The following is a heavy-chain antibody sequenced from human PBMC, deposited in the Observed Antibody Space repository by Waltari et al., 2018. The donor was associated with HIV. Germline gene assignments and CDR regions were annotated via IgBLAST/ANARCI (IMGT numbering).Heavy chain of an antibody. D-gene: IGHD3-22*01. Sequence: EVQLVQSGAEVKKPGESLKISCKGSGYSFTNYWLAWVRQMTGKGLEWMGIIYPGDSDTTYSPSFQGQVTISADKSISTAYLQWSSLKASDTAMYFCARRGDYFDSSGYYYGVGMDVWGQGTTVTVSS. V-gene: IGHV5-51*01. CDR2: IYPGDSDT. J-gene: IGHJ6*02. CDR1: GYSFTNYW. CDR3: ARRGDYFDSSGYYYGVGMDV.